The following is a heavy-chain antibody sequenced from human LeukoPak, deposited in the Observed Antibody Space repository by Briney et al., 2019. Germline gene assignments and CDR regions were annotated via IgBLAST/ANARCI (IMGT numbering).Heavy chain of an antibody. D-gene: IGHD6-19*01. V-gene: IGHV1-18*01. Sequence: ASVKVSSKASGYTFISYGISWVRQAPGQGLEWMGWISVYNGNTNYAQKLQGRVTMTTDTSTSTAYMELRSLRSDDTAVYYCARDSSGWYRWFDPWGQGTLVTVSS. CDR2: ISVYNGNT. CDR1: GYTFISYG. CDR3: ARDSSGWYRWFDP. J-gene: IGHJ5*02.